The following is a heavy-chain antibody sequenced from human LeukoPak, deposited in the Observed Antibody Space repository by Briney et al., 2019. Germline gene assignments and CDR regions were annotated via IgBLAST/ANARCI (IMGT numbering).Heavy chain of an antibody. D-gene: IGHD3-10*01. J-gene: IGHJ5*02. CDR1: GYTFINNW. V-gene: IGHV1-46*01. CDR3: ARXXSVGDIAWWFDP. Sequence: SVKVXXKASGYTFINNWMHWVRQAPGQGLEWIGLINPTGTGTLYAQKFQGRVTMTRDMSTSTDYMEVSSLRSEDTAVYYCARXXSVGDIAWWFDPWGQGTLVTVSS. CDR2: INPTGTGT.